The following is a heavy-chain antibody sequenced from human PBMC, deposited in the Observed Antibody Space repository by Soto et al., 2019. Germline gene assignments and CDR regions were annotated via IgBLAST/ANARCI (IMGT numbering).Heavy chain of an antibody. CDR2: IYYSGRT. CDR3: AVTTYGAFDY. Sequence: QLQLQESGPGLVKPSETLSLTCTVSGGSISSSSYYWGWIRQPPGKGLEWIGSIYYSGRTYYNPSLKSLVTISVDTSNNQFSLKLSSVTAADTAVYYCAVTTYGAFDYWCQGTLVTVSA. D-gene: IGHD4-17*01. V-gene: IGHV4-39*01. J-gene: IGHJ4*02. CDR1: GGSISSSSYY.